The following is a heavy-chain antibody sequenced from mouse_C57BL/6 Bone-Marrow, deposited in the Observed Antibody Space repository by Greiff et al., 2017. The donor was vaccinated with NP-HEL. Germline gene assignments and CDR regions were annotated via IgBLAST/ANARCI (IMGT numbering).Heavy chain of an antibody. V-gene: IGHV1-80*01. J-gene: IGHJ3*01. CDR2: IYPGDGDT. Sequence: QVQLQQSGAELVKPGASVKISCKASGYEFSNYWMNWVKQRPGKGLEWIGQIYPGDGDTNYYGKFKDKATLTADNSSRTAYMQLSRLTSEESAVYVCARGAYWGQGTLVTVSA. CDR1: GYEFSNYW. CDR3: ARGAY.